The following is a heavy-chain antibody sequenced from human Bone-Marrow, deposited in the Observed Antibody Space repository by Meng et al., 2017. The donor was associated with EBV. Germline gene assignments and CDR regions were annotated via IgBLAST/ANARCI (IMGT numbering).Heavy chain of an antibody. Sequence: GQLQQWVAGPLKPSXXXXXTXXVXXGSFSGYYWSWIRQPPGKGLEWIGEINHSGSINYNPSLKSRVTISVDTSKNQFSLKMRSVTAADTAVYYCARGRSRLLLELARITHPYFDYWGQGALVTVAS. CDR2: INHSGSI. V-gene: IGHV4-34*01. CDR3: ARGRSRLLLELARITHPYFDY. D-gene: IGHD5-24*01. CDR1: XGSFSGYY. J-gene: IGHJ4*02.